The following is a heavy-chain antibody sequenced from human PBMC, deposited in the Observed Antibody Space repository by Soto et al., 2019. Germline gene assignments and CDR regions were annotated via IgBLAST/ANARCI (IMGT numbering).Heavy chain of an antibody. D-gene: IGHD2-8*02. Sequence: QAQLVESGGGVVQPGRSLRLSCAASGFTFYTYGMHWVRQVPGKGLQWVAVIWYDGGTKYYADSVRGRFTVSRDNSKNTLYLQMNSLRDDDTAVYYCARIDCTGNHCNPYYHYGMDVWGQGPTVTVSS. CDR1: GFTFYTYG. CDR3: ARIDCTGNHCNPYYHYGMDV. V-gene: IGHV3-33*01. CDR2: IWYDGGTK. J-gene: IGHJ6*02.